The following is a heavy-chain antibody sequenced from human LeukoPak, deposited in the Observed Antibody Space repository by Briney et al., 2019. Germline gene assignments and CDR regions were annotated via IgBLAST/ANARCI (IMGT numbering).Heavy chain of an antibody. V-gene: IGHV3-43*01. CDR1: GFTFDDYT. CDR3: AKDIAPGDGYNHFDY. D-gene: IGHD5-24*01. CDR2: ISWDGGST. J-gene: IGHJ4*02. Sequence: GGSLRLSCAASGFTFDDYTMHWVRQAPGKGLEWVSLISWDGGSTYYADSVKGRFTISRDNSKNSLYLQMNSLRTEDTALYYCAKDIAPGDGYNHFDYWGQRTLVTVSS.